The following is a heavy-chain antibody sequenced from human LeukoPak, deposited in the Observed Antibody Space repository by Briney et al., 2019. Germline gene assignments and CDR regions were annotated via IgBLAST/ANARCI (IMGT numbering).Heavy chain of an antibody. J-gene: IGHJ4*02. D-gene: IGHD1-26*01. V-gene: IGHV3-30*02. CDR2: IRYDSTDK. CDR3: FGGGYEAY. Sequence: GGSLRLSCAASGIPFSSFGMHWVRQAPGKGLEWVSFIRYDSTDKYYAESVKGRFTISRDNSKNTLYLQMNSLRVEDTAVYYCFGGGYEAYWGQGALVTVSS. CDR1: GIPFSSFG.